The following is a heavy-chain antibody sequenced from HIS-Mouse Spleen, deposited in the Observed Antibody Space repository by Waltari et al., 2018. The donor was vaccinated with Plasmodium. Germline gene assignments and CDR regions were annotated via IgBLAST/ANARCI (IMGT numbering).Heavy chain of an antibody. CDR2: IYYSGST. CDR3: ARDRITGTSYFDY. Sequence: QLQLQASGPGLVKPSETLSLTCPVSGGSISSSSYYWGCIRQPPGKGLEWIGSIYYSGSTYYNPSLKSRVTISVDTSKNQFSLKLSSVTAADTAVYYCARDRITGTSYFDYWGQGTLVTVSS. CDR1: GGSISSSSYY. J-gene: IGHJ4*02. D-gene: IGHD1-7*01. V-gene: IGHV4-39*07.